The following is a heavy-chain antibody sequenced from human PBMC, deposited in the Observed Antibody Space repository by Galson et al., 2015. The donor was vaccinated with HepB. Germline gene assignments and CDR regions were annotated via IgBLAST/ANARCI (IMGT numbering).Heavy chain of an antibody. CDR1: GLTFSGYA. CDR3: ARHSGGNYVYNPVDY. Sequence: SLRLSCAASGLTFSGYAMSWVRQAPGKGLEWVSGINDRGGSTYYADSVKGRFTISRDSSRNTLYLQMNSLRAEDTAVYYCARHSGGNYVYNPVDYWGQGTLVTVSS. J-gene: IGHJ4*02. V-gene: IGHV3-23*01. D-gene: IGHD1-26*01. CDR2: INDRGGST.